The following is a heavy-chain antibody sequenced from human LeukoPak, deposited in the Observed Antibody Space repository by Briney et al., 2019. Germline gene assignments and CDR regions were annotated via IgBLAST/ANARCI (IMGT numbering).Heavy chain of an antibody. CDR1: GGSIIIGRYY. CDR3: VRSNSGSSRFWYFGL. CDR2: VYYGGSA. D-gene: IGHD1-26*01. J-gene: IGHJ2*01. Sequence: SETLSLTCNVSGGSIIIGRYYWVWIRQPPGKGLEWIGSVYYGGSAYYNPSLKSRVTISVDTSKNHFSLKLNSVTAADTSVYYCVRSNSGSSRFWYFGLWGRGALVPVSS. V-gene: IGHV4-39*02.